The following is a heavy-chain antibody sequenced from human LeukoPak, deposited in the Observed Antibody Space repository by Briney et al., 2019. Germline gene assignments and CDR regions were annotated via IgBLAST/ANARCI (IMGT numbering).Heavy chain of an antibody. J-gene: IGHJ5*02. CDR3: ARRAGDYETDVRWFDP. CDR2: IIPIFGTA. V-gene: IGHV1-69*13. D-gene: IGHD4-17*01. CDR1: GGTFSSYA. Sequence: GASVKVSCKASGGTFSSYAISWVRQAPGQGLEWMGGIIPIFGTANYAQKFQGRVTITADESTSTAYMELSSLRSEDTAVYYCARRAGDYETDVRWFDPWGQGTLVTVSS.